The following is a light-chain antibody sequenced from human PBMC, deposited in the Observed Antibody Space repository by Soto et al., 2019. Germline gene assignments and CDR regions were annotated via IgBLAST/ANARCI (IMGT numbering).Light chain of an antibody. CDR1: SSDVGCYNL. CDR3: CSHAGSWV. CDR2: EGS. V-gene: IGLV2-23*01. J-gene: IGLJ3*02. Sequence: QSALTQPASVSGSPGQSITISCTGTSSDVGCYNLVSWYQQHPGKAPKLMIYEGSKRPSGVSNRFSGSKSGNTASLTISGLQAEDEADYYCCSHAGSWVFGGGTKVTVL.